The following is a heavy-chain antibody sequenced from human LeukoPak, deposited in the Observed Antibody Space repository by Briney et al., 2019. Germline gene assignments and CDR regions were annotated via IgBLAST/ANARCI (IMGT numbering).Heavy chain of an antibody. CDR1: GYTFTSYD. CDR2: MNPNSGNT. V-gene: IGHV1-8*01. Sequence: ASVKVSCKASGYTFTSYDINWVRQATGQGLVWMGWMNPNSGNTGYAQKFQGRVTMTRNTSISTAYMELSSLRSEDTAVYYCASAGADFWSLRFDPWGQGTLVTVSS. D-gene: IGHD3-3*01. CDR3: ASAGADFWSLRFDP. J-gene: IGHJ5*02.